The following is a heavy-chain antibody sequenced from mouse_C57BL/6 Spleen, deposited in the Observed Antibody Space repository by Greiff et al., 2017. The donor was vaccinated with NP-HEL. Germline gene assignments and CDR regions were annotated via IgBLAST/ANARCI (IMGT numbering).Heavy chain of an antibody. V-gene: IGHV1-18*01. CDR1: GYTFTDYN. J-gene: IGHJ1*03. CDR3: ARRTSYYGSSSWYFDV. Sequence: EVQLQQSGPELVKPGASVKIPCKASGYTFTDYNMDWVKQSHGKSLEWIGDINPNNGGTIYNQKFKGKATLTVDKSSSTAYMELRSLTSEDTAVYYCARRTSYYGSSSWYFDVWGTGTTVTVSS. CDR2: INPNNGGT. D-gene: IGHD1-1*01.